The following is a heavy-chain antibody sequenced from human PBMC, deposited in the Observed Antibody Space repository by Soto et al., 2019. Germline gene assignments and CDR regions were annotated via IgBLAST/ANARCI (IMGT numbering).Heavy chain of an antibody. J-gene: IGHJ4*02. V-gene: IGHV1-69*04. D-gene: IGHD4-17*01. Sequence: SVKVSCKASGGTFSSYTISWVRQAPGQGLEWMGRIIPILGIANYAQKFQGRVTITADKSTSTAYMELSSLRSEDTAVYYCARDMATTVTTDGDGYWGQGTLVTVSS. CDR3: ARDMATTVTTDGDGY. CDR2: IIPILGIA. CDR1: GGTFSSYT.